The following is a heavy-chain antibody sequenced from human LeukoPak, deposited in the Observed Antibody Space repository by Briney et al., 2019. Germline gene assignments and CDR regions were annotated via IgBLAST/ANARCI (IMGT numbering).Heavy chain of an antibody. J-gene: IGHJ4*02. Sequence: PGGSLRLSCAASGFTFSIYAMHWVRQAPGKGLEWVAVISYDGSNKYYADSVKGRFTISRDNSKNTLYLQMNSLRAEDTAVYYCAREGVPWGYYYDSSGYYYWGQGTLVTVSS. V-gene: IGHV3-30-3*01. D-gene: IGHD3-22*01. CDR1: GFTFSIYA. CDR2: ISYDGSNK. CDR3: AREGVPWGYYYDSSGYYY.